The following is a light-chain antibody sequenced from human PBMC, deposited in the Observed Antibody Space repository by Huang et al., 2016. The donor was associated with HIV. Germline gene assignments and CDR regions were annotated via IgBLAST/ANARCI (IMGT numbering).Light chain of an antibody. J-gene: IGKJ1*01. CDR1: QGISSS. Sequence: DIQMTQSPSSLSASVGDRVTITCRASQGISSSLAWYQQQPGIVPKLLIYAASTLQSGVPSRFSGSASGTDFTLTISSLQPEDVATYYCQKYTGAPWTFGQGTKVEIK. V-gene: IGKV1-27*01. CDR2: AAS. CDR3: QKYTGAPWT.